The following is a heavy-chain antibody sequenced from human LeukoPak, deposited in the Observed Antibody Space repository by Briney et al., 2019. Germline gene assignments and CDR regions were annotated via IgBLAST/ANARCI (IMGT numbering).Heavy chain of an antibody. CDR3: ARAPRVPAAMRPNWFAP. D-gene: IGHD2-2*01. CDR1: GGSFSGYY. J-gene: IGHJ5*02. V-gene: IGHV4-34*01. CDR2: INHSGST. Sequence: SETLSLTCAVYGGSFSGYYWSWIRQPPGEGLEWIGEINHSGSTNYNPSLKSRVTISVDTSKNQFSLKLSSVTAADTAVYYCARAPRVPAAMRPNWFAPWGQGTLVTVSS.